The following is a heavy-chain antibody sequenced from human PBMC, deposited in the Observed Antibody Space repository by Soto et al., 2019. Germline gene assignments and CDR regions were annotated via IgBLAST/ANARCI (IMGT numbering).Heavy chain of an antibody. V-gene: IGHV1-69*13. Sequence: GASVKVSCKASGGTFSGYAISWVRQAPGQGLEWMGGIIPIFGTANYAQKFQGRVTITADESTSTAYMELSSLRSEDTAVYYCARRFQPTKYYYYYGMDVWGQGTTVTVSS. J-gene: IGHJ6*02. D-gene: IGHD3-3*01. CDR2: IIPIFGTA. CDR1: GGTFSGYA. CDR3: ARRFQPTKYYYYYGMDV.